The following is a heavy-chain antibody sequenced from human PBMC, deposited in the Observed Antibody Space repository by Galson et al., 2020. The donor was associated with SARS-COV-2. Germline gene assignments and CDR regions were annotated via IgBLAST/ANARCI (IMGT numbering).Heavy chain of an antibody. J-gene: IGHJ4*02. D-gene: IGHD6-19*01. V-gene: IGHV5-51*01. CDR1: YW. CDR3: ARHGASSGWYEGIDF. CDR2: MYPDDSYT. Sequence: YWIGWVRQMPGKGLQWMWVMYPDDSYTKYNPSFECQVTLSADKSTTTVYLQWNSLKASDAAMYYCARHGASSGWYEGIDFWGQGTLVTVSS.